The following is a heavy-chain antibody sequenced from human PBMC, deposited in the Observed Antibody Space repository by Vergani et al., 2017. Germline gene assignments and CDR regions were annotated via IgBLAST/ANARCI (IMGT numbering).Heavy chain of an antibody. Sequence: EVQLVESGGGLVQPGGSLRLSCAASGFPFSSYAMSWVRQAPGKGLEWVSAISGSGGSTYYADSVKGRFTISRDNSKNTLYLEMNSLRAEDTAVYYCAKASPLRVVPAAICHNYDYMDVWGKGTTVTVSS. V-gene: IGHV3-23*04. CDR2: ISGSGGST. D-gene: IGHD2-2*02. CDR1: GFPFSSYA. CDR3: AKASPLRVVPAAICHNYDYMDV. J-gene: IGHJ6*03.